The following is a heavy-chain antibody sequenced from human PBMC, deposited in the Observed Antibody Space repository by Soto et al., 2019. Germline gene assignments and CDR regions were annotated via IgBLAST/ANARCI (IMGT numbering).Heavy chain of an antibody. D-gene: IGHD3-3*01. J-gene: IGHJ6*02. V-gene: IGHV4-31*03. CDR3: ARYPNQGWIFGVVTLIGMDV. CDR2: IYYSGST. CDR1: GGSISSGGYY. Sequence: PSETLSLTCTVSGGSISSGGYYRSWIRQHPGKGLEWIGYIYYSGSTYYNPSLKSRVTISVDTSKNQFSLKLSSVTAADTAVYYCARYPNQGWIFGVVTLIGMDVWGQGTTVTVS.